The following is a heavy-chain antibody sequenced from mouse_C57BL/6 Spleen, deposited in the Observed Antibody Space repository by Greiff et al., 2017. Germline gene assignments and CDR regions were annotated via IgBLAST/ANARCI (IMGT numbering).Heavy chain of an antibody. J-gene: IGHJ1*03. CDR2: IDPAAGEP. Sequence: EVQLQQSGAELVKPGASVKLSCTASGFNIKDSYMHWVKQRTEQGLEWIGRIDPAAGEPKSAPTFPGKATITADTSSNTAYLQRSRLRSEDTAVYYCARSPGYWYCDGWGTGTTVTVSA. CDR1: GFNIKDSY. CDR3: ARSPGYWYCDG. V-gene: IGHV14-2*01.